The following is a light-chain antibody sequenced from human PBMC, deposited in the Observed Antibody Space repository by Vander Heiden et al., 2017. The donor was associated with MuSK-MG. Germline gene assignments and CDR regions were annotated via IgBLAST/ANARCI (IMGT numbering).Light chain of an antibody. J-gene: IGKJ1*01. V-gene: IGKV1-6*01. CDR1: QGIRQD. Sequence: AIQMTQSPSSLSASLGDRVTITCRASQGIRQDLGWYQQKPGKAPKLLIYAASTLQSGVPSRFSGSGSGTDFTLTISSLQPEDFATYYCRQDDNYPWTFGQGTKVEIK. CDR3: RQDDNYPWT. CDR2: AAS.